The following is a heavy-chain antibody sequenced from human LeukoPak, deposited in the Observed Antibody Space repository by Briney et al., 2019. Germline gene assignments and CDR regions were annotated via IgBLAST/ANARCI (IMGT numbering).Heavy chain of an antibody. CDR2: IYYSGST. CDR3: VRDRERAFDI. V-gene: IGHV4-59*01. J-gene: IGHJ3*02. CDR1: GVSISSYY. Sequence: SETLSLTCTVSGVSISSYYWSWIRQPPGKGLEWIGYIYYSGSTNYNPSLKSRVTISVDTSKNQFSLKLSSVTAADTALYYCVRDRERAFDIWGQGTMVTVSS. D-gene: IGHD5-24*01.